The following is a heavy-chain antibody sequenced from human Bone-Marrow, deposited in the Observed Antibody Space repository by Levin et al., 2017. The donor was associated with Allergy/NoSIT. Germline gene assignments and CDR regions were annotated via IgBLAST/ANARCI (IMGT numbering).Heavy chain of an antibody. Sequence: PSETLSLTCTVSGGSISSYYWSWIRQPPGKGLEWIGYIYYSGSSGSTNYYPSLKSRVTISLDTSKNQFSLKLSSVTAADTAVYYCARGYSSGWYGVVDAFDTWGQGTMVTVPS. J-gene: IGHJ3*02. CDR3: ARGYSSGWYGVVDAFDT. CDR1: GGSISSYY. CDR2: IYYSGSSGST. D-gene: IGHD6-19*01. V-gene: IGHV4-59*01.